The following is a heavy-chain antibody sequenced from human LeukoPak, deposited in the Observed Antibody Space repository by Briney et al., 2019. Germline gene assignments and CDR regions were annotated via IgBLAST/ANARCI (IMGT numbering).Heavy chain of an antibody. D-gene: IGHD2-2*01. CDR2: IYSGGST. CDR1: GFTVSSNS. J-gene: IGHJ4*02. Sequence: GGSLRLSCAASGFTVSSNSMSWVRQAPGEGLEWVAIIYSGGSTNYADSVKGKFVISRDNSKNTVHLQMNSLRAGDTAVYYCARDCSSTTCQYFFDYWGQGTLVTVSS. V-gene: IGHV3-66*01. CDR3: ARDCSSTTCQYFFDY.